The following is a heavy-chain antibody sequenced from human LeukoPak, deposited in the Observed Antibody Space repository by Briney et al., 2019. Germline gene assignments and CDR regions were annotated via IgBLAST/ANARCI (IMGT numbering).Heavy chain of an antibody. D-gene: IGHD2-15*01. CDR1: GGSFSGYY. V-gene: IGHV4-34*01. CDR3: ARGLVVVVAATHYYYYGMDV. J-gene: IGHJ6*04. CDR2: INRSGST. Sequence: SETLSLTCAVYGGSFSGYYWSWIRQPPGKGLEWIGEINRSGSTNYNPSLKSRVTISVDTSKNQFSLKLSSVTAADTAVYYCARGLVVVVAATHYYYYGMDVWGKGTTVTVSS.